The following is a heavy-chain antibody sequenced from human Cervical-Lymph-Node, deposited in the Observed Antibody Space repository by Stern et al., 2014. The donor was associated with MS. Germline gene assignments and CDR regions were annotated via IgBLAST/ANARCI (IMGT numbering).Heavy chain of an antibody. CDR1: GGSISRSTYY. CDR3: ARHDGWLPHY. CDR2: IYYSGTT. D-gene: IGHD5-12*01. J-gene: IGHJ4*02. V-gene: IGHV4-39*01. Sequence: QVQLQESGPGLVKPSETLSLTCSVSGGSISRSTYYWGWIRQPPGKGLEWIGSIYYSGTTYYNPSLKSRVTIDTSTHQFSLRLTSGTAADTAVYYCARHDGWLPHYWSQGTLVTVSS.